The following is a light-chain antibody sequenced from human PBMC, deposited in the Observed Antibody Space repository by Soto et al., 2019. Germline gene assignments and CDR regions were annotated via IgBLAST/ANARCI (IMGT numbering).Light chain of an antibody. CDR3: WLSYSSARV. J-gene: IGLJ3*02. CDR2: DTT. CDR1: TGAVTSGHY. V-gene: IGLV7-46*01. Sequence: QAVVTQEPSLTVSPGGTVTLTCGSSTGAVTSGHYPHWFQQKPGQAPRTLIYDTTNKHSWTPARFSGSLLGGKAALTLSGAQPEDEADYYCWLSYSSARVFGGGTKLTVL.